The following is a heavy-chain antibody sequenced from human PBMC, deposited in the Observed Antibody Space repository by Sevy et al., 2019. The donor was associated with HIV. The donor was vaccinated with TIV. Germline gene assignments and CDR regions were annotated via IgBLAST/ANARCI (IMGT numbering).Heavy chain of an antibody. V-gene: IGHV3-23*01. CDR2: LSFGCGEI. CDR3: AREGGTKPHDY. Sequence: GGSLRLSCAASGFTFSKYSMSWVRQPPGKGLEWVSTLSFGCGEINYADSVKGRFTISRDNSKSSVYLKMNNLRPEDTAVYYCAREGGTKPHDYWGQGTLVTVSS. CDR1: GFTFSKYS. J-gene: IGHJ4*02. D-gene: IGHD2-8*01.